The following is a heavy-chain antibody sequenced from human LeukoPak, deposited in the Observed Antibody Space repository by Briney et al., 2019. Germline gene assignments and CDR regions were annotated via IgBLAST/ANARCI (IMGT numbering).Heavy chain of an antibody. D-gene: IGHD3-10*01. CDR2: IYPGDSDT. CDR3: ATTNTYGSGRHFDS. J-gene: IGHJ4*02. CDR1: GYSFADYW. Sequence: GESLKISCMGSGYSFADYWIGWVRQMPGKGLVCVGIIYPGDSDTIYSPSFQGQVTISADKSITTAYLQWSSLKASDTAMYYCATTNTYGSGRHFDSWGQGTLVTVSS. V-gene: IGHV5-51*01.